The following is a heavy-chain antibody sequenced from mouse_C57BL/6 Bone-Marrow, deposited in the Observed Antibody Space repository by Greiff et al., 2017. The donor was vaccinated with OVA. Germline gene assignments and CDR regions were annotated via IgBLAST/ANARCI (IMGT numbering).Heavy chain of an antibody. CDR2: IYPRSGNT. Sequence: VQLQQSGAELARPGASVKLSCKASGYTFTSYGISWVKQRTGQGLEWIGEIYPRSGNTYYNEKFKGKGTLTADKSSSTAYMELRSLTSEDSAVYFCARTLYYFDYWGQGTTLTVSS. V-gene: IGHV1-81*01. CDR3: ARTLYYFDY. CDR1: GYTFTSYG. J-gene: IGHJ2*01.